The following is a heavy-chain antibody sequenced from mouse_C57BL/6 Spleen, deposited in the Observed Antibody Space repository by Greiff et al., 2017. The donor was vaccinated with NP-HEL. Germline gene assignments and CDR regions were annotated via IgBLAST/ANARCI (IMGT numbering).Heavy chain of an antibody. D-gene: IGHD1-1*01. V-gene: IGHV5-9-1*02. Sequence: EVKLLESGEGLVKPGGSLKLSCAASGFTFSSYAMSWVRQTPEKRLEWVAYISSGGDYIYYADTVKGRFTISRDNARNTLYLQMSSLKSEDTAMYYCPRGYSGSSCGMDYWGQGTSVTVPS. J-gene: IGHJ4*01. CDR3: PRGYSGSSCGMDY. CDR2: ISSGGDYI. CDR1: GFTFSSYA.